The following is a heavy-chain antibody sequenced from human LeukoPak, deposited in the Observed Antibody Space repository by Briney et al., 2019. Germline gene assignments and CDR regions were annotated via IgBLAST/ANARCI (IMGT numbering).Heavy chain of an antibody. CDR1: GFTFSSST. J-gene: IGHJ2*01. CDR3: AAVDSGWYVSWYFDL. CDR2: IIVGSGNT. V-gene: IGHV1-58*01. Sequence: SVKVSCKASGFTFSSSTVQWGRQARGQRLEWLGWIIVGSGNTNYAQRFQERLTITRDMSTGTADMELSSLRSEDTAVYYCAAVDSGWYVSWYFDLWGRGTLVTVSS. D-gene: IGHD6-19*01.